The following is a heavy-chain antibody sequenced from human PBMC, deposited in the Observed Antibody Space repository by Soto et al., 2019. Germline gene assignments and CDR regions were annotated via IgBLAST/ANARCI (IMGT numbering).Heavy chain of an antibody. V-gene: IGHV4-30-4*01. Sequence: PSETLSLTCTVSGASISSADYYWTWIRQPPGKGLEWIGNTQYSGNTYYNPSVKSRVTISLDTSKSQLSLKLSSVTAADTAMYYCVRGVAARPERGGMDLWGPGTTVT. D-gene: IGHD6-6*01. CDR1: GASISSADYY. J-gene: IGHJ6*02. CDR3: VRGVAARPERGGMDL. CDR2: TQYSGNT.